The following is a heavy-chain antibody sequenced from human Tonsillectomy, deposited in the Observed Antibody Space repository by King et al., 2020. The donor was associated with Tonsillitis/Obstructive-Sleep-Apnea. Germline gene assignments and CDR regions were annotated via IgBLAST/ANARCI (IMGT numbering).Heavy chain of an antibody. J-gene: IGHJ4*02. CDR1: GYTFTSYG. Sequence: VQLVQSGAEVKKPGASVKVSCKASGYTFTSYGISWVRQATGQGLEWMGWIRAYNGNTNYAQKLQGRVTMTTDTSTSTAYMELRSLRSDDTAVYYCARIPLAIFGVVQEGGRAYWGQGTLCTASS. D-gene: IGHD3-3*01. CDR3: ARIPLAIFGVVQEGGRAY. CDR2: IRAYNGNT. V-gene: IGHV1-18*01.